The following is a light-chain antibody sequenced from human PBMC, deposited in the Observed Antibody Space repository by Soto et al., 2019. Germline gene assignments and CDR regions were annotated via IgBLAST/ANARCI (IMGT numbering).Light chain of an antibody. V-gene: IGKV3D-15*01. Sequence: EIVMTQSPATLSVSPGEGATLSCRASQGIGDTLAWYQQKPGQAPRLLIYDASNRATGIPARFSGSGFGTDFTLTISSLQPEDFATYYCQQADTFPITFGQGTRLEIK. CDR2: DAS. CDR3: QQADTFPIT. J-gene: IGKJ5*01. CDR1: QGIGDT.